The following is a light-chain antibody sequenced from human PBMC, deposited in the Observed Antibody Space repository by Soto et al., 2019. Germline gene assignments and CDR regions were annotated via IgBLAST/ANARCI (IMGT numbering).Light chain of an antibody. CDR2: DVS. Sequence: QSALTQPASVSGSPGQSITISCNGTSSDIGDYNYVSWYQHHPGKAPKLMIYDVSNRPSGISNRFFGSKSGNTASLTISGLQAEDEANYYCSSYTSTSRLEVFGGGIKVTVL. CDR1: SSDIGDYNY. CDR3: SSYTSTSRLEV. J-gene: IGLJ3*02. V-gene: IGLV2-14*01.